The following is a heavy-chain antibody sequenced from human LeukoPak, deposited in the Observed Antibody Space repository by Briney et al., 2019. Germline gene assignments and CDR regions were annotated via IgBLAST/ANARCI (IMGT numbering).Heavy chain of an antibody. D-gene: IGHD3-10*01. CDR3: ARVIRHYYGSGSYIGP. V-gene: IGHV4-59*01. CDR1: GGSISSYY. CDR2: IYYSGST. J-gene: IGHJ5*02. Sequence: PSETLSLTCTVSGGSISSYYWSWIRQPPGKGLEWIGYIYYSGSTNYNPSLKSRVTISVDTSKNQFSLKLSSVTAADTAVYYCARVIRHYYGSGSYIGPWGQGTLVTVSS.